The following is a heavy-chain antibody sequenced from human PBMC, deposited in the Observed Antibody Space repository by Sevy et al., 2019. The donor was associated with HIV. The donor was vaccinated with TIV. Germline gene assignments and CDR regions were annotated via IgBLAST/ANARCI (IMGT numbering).Heavy chain of an antibody. CDR2: IIPIFGTA. CDR3: ARVYYGSGRKGGLDP. J-gene: IGHJ5*02. Sequence: ASVKVSCKASGGTFSSYAISWVRQAPGQVLEWIGGIIPIFGTANYAQKFQGRVTITADESTSTAYMELSSLRSEDTAVYYCARVYYGSGRKGGLDPWGQGTLVTVSS. D-gene: IGHD3-10*01. CDR1: GGTFSSYA. V-gene: IGHV1-69*13.